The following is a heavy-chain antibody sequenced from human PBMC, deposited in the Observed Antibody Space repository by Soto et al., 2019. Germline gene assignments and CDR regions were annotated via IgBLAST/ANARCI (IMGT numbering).Heavy chain of an antibody. D-gene: IGHD5-12*01. Sequence: QVQLVQSGAEVKKPGSSVKVSCKASGGTFSSYAISWVRQAPVQGLEWMGGIIPIFGTANYAQKFQGRVTITADESTSTAYMELSSLRSEDTAVYYCARDGKVDGYNQAYYFDYWGQGTLVTVSS. J-gene: IGHJ4*02. V-gene: IGHV1-69*01. CDR2: IIPIFGTA. CDR1: GGTFSSYA. CDR3: ARDGKVDGYNQAYYFDY.